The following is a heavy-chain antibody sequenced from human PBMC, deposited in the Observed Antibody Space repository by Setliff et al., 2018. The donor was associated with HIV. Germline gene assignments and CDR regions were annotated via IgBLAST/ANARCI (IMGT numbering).Heavy chain of an antibody. J-gene: IGHJ4*02. CDR3: ARLRGLNLEPFDY. CDR1: GGSIEFSSYY. Sequence: SETLSLTCSVSGGSIEFSSYYWGWIRQPPGKGLEWVGSVYYSGSTYHNPSLKSRLTISVDTSTNKFPLKLSSVTAADTAVYYCARLRGLNLEPFDYWGQGTLVTVSS. CDR2: VYYSGST. D-gene: IGHD1-1*01. V-gene: IGHV4-39*01.